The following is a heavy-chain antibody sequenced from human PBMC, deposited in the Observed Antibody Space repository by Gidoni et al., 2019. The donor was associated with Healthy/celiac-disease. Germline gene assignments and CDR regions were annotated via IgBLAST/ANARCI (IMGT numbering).Heavy chain of an antibody. Sequence: EVQLLESGGGLVQPGGSLILYCAATGFTFISYAMSWVRQAPGKGLECVSAIRGSSDGAYYPDYVKVRFTSSKANYKMTLYLQMNSLRAEDTAVYYCAKGLGTDYGDYLQQGFDYWGQGTLVTVSS. J-gene: IGHJ4*01. CDR1: GFTFISYA. CDR3: AKGLGTDYGDYLQQGFDY. V-gene: IGHV3-23*01. D-gene: IGHD4-17*01. CDR2: IRGSSDGA.